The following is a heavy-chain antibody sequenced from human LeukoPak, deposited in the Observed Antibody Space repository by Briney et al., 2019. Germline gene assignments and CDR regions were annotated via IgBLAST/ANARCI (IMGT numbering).Heavy chain of an antibody. V-gene: IGHV1-46*01. CDR2: INPNGGST. CDR1: GYTFTSYY. Sequence: ASVKVSCKASGYTFTSYYMHWVRQAPGQGLEWMGIINPNGGSTSYAQKLQGRVTMTRDTSTSTVYMELSSLRSEDTAVYYCARGGLVLLWFGELGIDWFDPWGQGTLVTVSS. CDR3: ARGGLVLLWFGELGIDWFDP. J-gene: IGHJ5*02. D-gene: IGHD3-10*01.